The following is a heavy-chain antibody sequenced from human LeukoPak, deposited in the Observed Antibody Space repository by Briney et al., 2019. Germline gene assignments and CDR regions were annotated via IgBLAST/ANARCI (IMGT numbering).Heavy chain of an antibody. CDR1: GFTVSSNS. J-gene: IGHJ4*02. D-gene: IGHD4/OR15-4a*01. V-gene: IGHV3-53*01. CDR3: ARRTGAYSHPYDY. CDR2: IYSDNT. Sequence: GGSLRLSCTVSGFTVSSNSMSWVRQAPGKGLEWVSFIYSDNTHYSDSVKGRFTISRDNSKNTLYLQMNSLRAEDTAVYYCARRTGAYSHPYDYWGQGTLVTVSS.